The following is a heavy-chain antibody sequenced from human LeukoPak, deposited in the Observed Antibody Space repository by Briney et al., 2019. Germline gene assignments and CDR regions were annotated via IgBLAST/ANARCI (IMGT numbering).Heavy chain of an antibody. CDR1: GYTINSYA. J-gene: IGHJ3*02. V-gene: IGHV7-4-1*02. CDR2: INTNTGNP. D-gene: IGHD2-2*01. Sequence: ASVKVSCKASGYTINSYAMNWVRQAPGQGLEWMAWINTNTGNPTYAQGFTGRFVFSLDTSISTAYLHISGLKAEDTAVYYCARDGLRSCTSSSCYPGEDAFDIWGQGTMVTASS. CDR3: ARDGLRSCTSSSCYPGEDAFDI.